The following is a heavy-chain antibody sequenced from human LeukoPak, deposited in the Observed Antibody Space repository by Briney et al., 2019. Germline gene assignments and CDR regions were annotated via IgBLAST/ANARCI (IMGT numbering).Heavy chain of an antibody. Sequence: SETLSLTCTVSGGSISPYYWSWLRQPPGKGLEGLGYIYYSGNTEYKPSLTSRVAMSVDTSKNQFSLRLSSVTAADTAVYYCARSTGSTMFIDYWGQGTLVTVSS. V-gene: IGHV4-59*01. CDR1: GGSISPYY. CDR3: ARSTGSTMFIDY. J-gene: IGHJ4*02. D-gene: IGHD3-10*02. CDR2: IYYSGNT.